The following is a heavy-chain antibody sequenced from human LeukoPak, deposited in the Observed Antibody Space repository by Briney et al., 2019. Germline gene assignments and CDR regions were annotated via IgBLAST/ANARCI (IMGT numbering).Heavy chain of an antibody. Sequence: SETLSLTCIISGGSISSSTYYWGWIRQPPGKGLEWIGTLSYSGKTYYNPSLKSRVTISVNTSKNQFSLKLSSVTAADTAVYYCARRHVEYSSSSDPYYFDYWGQGTLVTVSS. J-gene: IGHJ4*02. CDR3: ARRHVEYSSSSDPYYFDY. CDR2: LSYSGKT. CDR1: GGSISSSTYY. D-gene: IGHD6-6*01. V-gene: IGHV4-39*07.